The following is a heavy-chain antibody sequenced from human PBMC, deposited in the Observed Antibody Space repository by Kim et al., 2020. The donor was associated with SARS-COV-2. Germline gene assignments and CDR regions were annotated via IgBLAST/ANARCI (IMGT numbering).Heavy chain of an antibody. CDR3: AREMAAGASAFDI. D-gene: IGHD6-13*01. J-gene: IGHJ3*02. Sequence: YQVSVKVRFTLSRETSKNSRYLQMNSLSAADTAVYYCAREMAAGASAFDIWGQGAMVTVSS. V-gene: IGHV3-13*01.